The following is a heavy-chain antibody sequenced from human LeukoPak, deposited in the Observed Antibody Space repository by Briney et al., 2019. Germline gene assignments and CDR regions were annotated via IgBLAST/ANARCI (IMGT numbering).Heavy chain of an antibody. CDR3: ARSSGQSPPSDY. CDR2: IWYDGSNK. V-gene: IGHV3-33*01. Sequence: PGGSLRLSCAASGFTFSSDGMHWVRQAPGKGLEWVAVIWYDGSNKYYADSVKGRFTISRDNSKNTLYLQMNSLRAEDTAVYYCARSSGQSPPSDYWGQGTLVTVSS. CDR1: GFTFSSDG. J-gene: IGHJ4*02. D-gene: IGHD3-22*01.